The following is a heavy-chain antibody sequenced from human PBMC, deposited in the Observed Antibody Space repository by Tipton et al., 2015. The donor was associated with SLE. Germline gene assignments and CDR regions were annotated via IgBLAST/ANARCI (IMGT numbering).Heavy chain of an antibody. CDR3: AREGSYHWFDP. CDR2: INANTGGT. V-gene: IGHV1-2*02. Sequence: QVQLVQSGPEVKKPGASVKVSCKASGYTFTDHYVHWVRQAPGQGLEWMAWINANTGGTNYPQKFQDRVSVTRDTSINTVYMEMSRLGSDDTAVYYCAREGSYHWFDPWGQGTLVTVSS. D-gene: IGHD3-16*01. J-gene: IGHJ5*02. CDR1: GYTFTDHY.